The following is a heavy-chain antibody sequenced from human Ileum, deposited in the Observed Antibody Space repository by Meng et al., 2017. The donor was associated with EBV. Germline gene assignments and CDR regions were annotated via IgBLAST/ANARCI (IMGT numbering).Heavy chain of an antibody. D-gene: IGHD2-15*01. CDR1: GGAISIYS. CDR2: IYYSGST. J-gene: IGHJ4*02. Sequence: SGRGLCTPSVTLSLTCTVSGGAISIYSWSWIRQPPGKGLEWIGYIYYSGSTKYNPSLMSRVTISVDTSKNQFSLNLSSVTAADTAVYYCARGGWSLDYWGQGTLVTVSS. V-gene: IGHV4-59*08. CDR3: ARGGWSLDY.